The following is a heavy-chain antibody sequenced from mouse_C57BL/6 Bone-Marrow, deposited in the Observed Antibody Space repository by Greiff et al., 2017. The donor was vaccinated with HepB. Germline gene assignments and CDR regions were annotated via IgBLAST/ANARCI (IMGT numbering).Heavy chain of an antibody. CDR3: TRSLITTVVEGFDY. CDR2: INPETGGT. V-gene: IGHV1-15*01. D-gene: IGHD1-1*01. J-gene: IGHJ2*01. CDR1: GYTFTDYE. Sequence: QVQLQQSGAELVRPGASVTLSCKASGYTFTDYEMHWVKQTPAHGLEWIGAINPETGGTAYNQKFKGKAILTADKSSSTAYMELRSLTSEDSAVYYCTRSLITTVVEGFDYWGQGTTLTVSS.